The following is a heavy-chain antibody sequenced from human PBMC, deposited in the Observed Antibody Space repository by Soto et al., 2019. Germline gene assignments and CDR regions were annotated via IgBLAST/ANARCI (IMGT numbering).Heavy chain of an antibody. CDR3: GPEVAMVRTGDSGH. CDR1: GFTFSNAW. CDR2: SKSKTYGGTT. J-gene: IGHJ1*01. V-gene: IGHV3-15*07. Sequence: EVQLVESGGGLVKPGGSLRVSCAAAGFTFSNAWMFWVRQAPGNELEWVGRSKSKTYGGTTAYTTPVNDRFIISREDSKNTVYLVMCSLDIKDTAVYFCGPEVAMVRTGDSGHWAQRVLVTVPS. D-gene: IGHD3-10*01.